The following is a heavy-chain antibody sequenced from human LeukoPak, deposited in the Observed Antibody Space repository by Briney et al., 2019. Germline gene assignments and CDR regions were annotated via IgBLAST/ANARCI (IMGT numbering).Heavy chain of an antibody. D-gene: IGHD1-26*01. J-gene: IGHJ4*02. CDR2: IWYDGSNK. Sequence: GASLRLCCGASGFTFSSYGMQWLRKAPGEGLEWVAVIWYDGSNKYCADSVKGRFTISRDNSKNTLYLQMNSLRAEDTAVYYCARGGGSYLIDDYWGQGTLVTVSS. CDR1: GFTFSSYG. V-gene: IGHV3-33*01. CDR3: ARGGGSYLIDDY.